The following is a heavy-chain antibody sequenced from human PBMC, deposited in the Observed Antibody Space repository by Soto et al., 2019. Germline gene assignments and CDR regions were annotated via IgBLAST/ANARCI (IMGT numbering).Heavy chain of an antibody. D-gene: IGHD2-2*01. CDR3: ATTGYCSSTSCSSYMDV. J-gene: IGHJ6*03. CDR1: GYTLTELS. V-gene: IGHV1-24*01. Sequence: ASVKVSCKVSGYTLTELSMHWVRQAPGKGIERMGGFDPEDGETIYAQKFQGRVTMTEDTSTDTAYMELSSLRSEDTAVYYCATTGYCSSTSCSSYMDVWGKGTTVTVSS. CDR2: FDPEDGET.